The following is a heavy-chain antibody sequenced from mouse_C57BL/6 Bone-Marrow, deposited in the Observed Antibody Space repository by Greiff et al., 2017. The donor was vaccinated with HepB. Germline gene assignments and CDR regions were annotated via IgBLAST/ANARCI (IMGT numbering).Heavy chain of an antibody. CDR2: IYPGGGYT. V-gene: IGHV1-63*01. CDR1: GYTFTNYW. J-gene: IGHJ3*01. D-gene: IGHD1-1*01. CDR3: ARSGYGSSYVFAY. Sequence: VQLQQSGAELVRPGTSVKMSCKASGYTFTNYWIGWAKQRPGHGLEWIGDIYPGGGYTNYNEKFKGKATLTADKSSSTAYMQFSSLTSKDSAIYYCARSGYGSSYVFAYWGQGTLVTVSA.